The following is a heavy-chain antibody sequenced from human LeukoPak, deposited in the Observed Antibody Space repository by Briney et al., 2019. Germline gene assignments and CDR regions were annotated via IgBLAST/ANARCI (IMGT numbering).Heavy chain of an antibody. CDR3: ATDLRDYVWGSYRRFDY. Sequence: ASVKVSCEVSGYTLTELSMHWVRQAPGKGLEWMGGFDPEDGETIYAQKFQGRVTMTEDTSTDTAYMELSSLRSEDTAVYYCATDLRDYVWGSYRRFDYWGQGTLVTVSS. CDR2: FDPEDGET. CDR1: GYTLTELS. J-gene: IGHJ4*02. V-gene: IGHV1-24*01. D-gene: IGHD3-16*02.